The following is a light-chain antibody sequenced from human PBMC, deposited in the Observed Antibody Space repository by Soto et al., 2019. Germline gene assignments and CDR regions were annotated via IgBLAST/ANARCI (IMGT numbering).Light chain of an antibody. Sequence: EIVLTQSPGTLSLSPGERATLSCRASESVSSNYLAWYQQKPGQAPRLLMYGASSRATGIPDTFSGSGSGTDFTLTISRLEPEDFAVYYCQQYVSSPPTFGGGTKVEVK. V-gene: IGKV3-20*01. CDR2: GAS. CDR1: ESVSSNY. CDR3: QQYVSSPPT. J-gene: IGKJ4*01.